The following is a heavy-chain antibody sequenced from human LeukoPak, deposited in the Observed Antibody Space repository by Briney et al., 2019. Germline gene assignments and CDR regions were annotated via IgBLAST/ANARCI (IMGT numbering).Heavy chain of an antibody. V-gene: IGHV3-33*01. Sequence: GRSLRLSCAASGFTFSSYDMHWVRQAPGKGLEWVAVIWSDGSYRYYGDSVKGRFTISRDNSKNTLYLQMNSLRAEDTAVYYCAREELNSLDCWGQGTLVTVS. J-gene: IGHJ4*02. CDR1: GFTFSSYD. D-gene: IGHD4-23*01. CDR2: IWSDGSYR. CDR3: AREELNSLDC.